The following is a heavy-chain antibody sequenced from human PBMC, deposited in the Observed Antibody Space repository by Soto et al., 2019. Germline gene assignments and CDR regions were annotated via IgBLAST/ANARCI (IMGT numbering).Heavy chain of an antibody. V-gene: IGHV4-59*01. CDR1: GGSISSYY. CDR3: ARGSITMVRGVIIMPNYYYYMDV. D-gene: IGHD3-10*01. Sequence: TSETLSLTCTVSGGSISSYYWSWIRQPPGKGLEWIGYIYYSGSTNYNPSLKSRVTISVDTSKNQFSLKLSSVTAADTAVYYCARGSITMVRGVIIMPNYYYYMDVWGKGTTVTVSS. CDR2: IYYSGST. J-gene: IGHJ6*03.